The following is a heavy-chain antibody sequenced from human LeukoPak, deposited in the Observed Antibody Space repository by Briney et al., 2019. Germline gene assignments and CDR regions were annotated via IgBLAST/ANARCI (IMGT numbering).Heavy chain of an antibody. D-gene: IGHD3-10*01. CDR2: ISGSGATT. CDR1: GFTFSSNF. V-gene: IGHV3-23*01. CDR3: AKVRGP. Sequence: GGSLRLSCAASGFTFSSNFMSWVRQAPGKGLEWVSGISGSGATTYYAESVKGRFTISRDNSKNTLYLQMNSLRAEDTAVYYCAKVRGPWGQGTLVTVSS. J-gene: IGHJ5*02.